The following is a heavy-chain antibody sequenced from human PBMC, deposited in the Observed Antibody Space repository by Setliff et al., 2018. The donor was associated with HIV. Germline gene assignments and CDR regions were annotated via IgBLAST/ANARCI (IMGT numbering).Heavy chain of an antibody. D-gene: IGHD2-15*01. CDR2: IKQDGSEK. CDR1: GFTFSSYS. V-gene: IGHV3-7*01. CDR3: ARVLGYCSDGSCYSYYFDY. Sequence: PGGSLRLSCAASGFTFSSYSMNWVRQAPGKGLEWVANIKQDGSEKYYMDSVKGRFTISRDNAKNSLYLQMNSLRADDTAVYYCARVLGYCSDGSCYSYYFDYWGQGTLVTVSS. J-gene: IGHJ4*02.